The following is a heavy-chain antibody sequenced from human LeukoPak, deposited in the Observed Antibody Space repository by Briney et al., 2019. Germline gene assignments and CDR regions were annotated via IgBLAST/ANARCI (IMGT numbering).Heavy chain of an antibody. Sequence: GGSLRLSCAASGFTFTSYPMGWVRQAPGKGLEWVSSISRSGDDTYYADSVRGRFTISRDNSKNTLYLQMNSLRAKDTAIYYCAKDQLLGWGQGTQVTVSS. CDR2: ISRSGDDT. J-gene: IGHJ4*02. CDR3: AKDQLLG. CDR1: GFTFTSYP. D-gene: IGHD3-10*01. V-gene: IGHV3-23*01.